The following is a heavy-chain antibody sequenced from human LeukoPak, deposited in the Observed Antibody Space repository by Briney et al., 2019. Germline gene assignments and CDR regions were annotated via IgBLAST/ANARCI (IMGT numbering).Heavy chain of an antibody. CDR1: GGSISSYY. D-gene: IGHD3-10*01. V-gene: IGHV4-4*07. Sequence: SETLSLTCTVSGGSISSYYWSWIRQPAGKGLEWIGRIYTSGSTNYNPSLKSRVTMSVDTSKNQFSLKLSSVTAADTVVYYCARDRYYGSGSYYNHYYGMDVWGQGTTVTVSS. J-gene: IGHJ6*02. CDR2: IYTSGST. CDR3: ARDRYYGSGSYYNHYYGMDV.